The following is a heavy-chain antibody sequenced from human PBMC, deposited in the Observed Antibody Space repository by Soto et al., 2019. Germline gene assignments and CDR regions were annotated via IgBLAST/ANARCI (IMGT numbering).Heavy chain of an antibody. V-gene: IGHV1-45*02. D-gene: IGHD3-3*01. CDR2: ITPFNGNT. CDR3: ASTLSYYDFWSGQEYYYYYGMDV. Sequence: SVKVSCKASGYTFTYRYLHWVRQAPGQALEWMGWITPFNGNTNYAQKFQDRVTITRDRSMSTAYMELSSLRSEDTAMYYCASTLSYYDFWSGQEYYYYYGMDVWGQGTTVTVSS. J-gene: IGHJ6*02. CDR1: GYTFTYRY.